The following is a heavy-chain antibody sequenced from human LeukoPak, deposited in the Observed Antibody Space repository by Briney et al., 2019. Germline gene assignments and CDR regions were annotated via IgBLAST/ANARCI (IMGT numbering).Heavy chain of an antibody. V-gene: IGHV4-34*01. CDR3: ARGVAVGSGSYYNSSY. CDR2: INHSGST. D-gene: IGHD3-10*01. Sequence: SETLSLTCAVYGGSFSGYYWSWIRQPPATGLELIGEINHSGSTNYNPSFKSRLTISVDTSKNQFSLKLSSVTAADTAVYYCARGVAVGSGSYYNSSYWGQGTLVTVSS. CDR1: GGSFSGYY. J-gene: IGHJ4*02.